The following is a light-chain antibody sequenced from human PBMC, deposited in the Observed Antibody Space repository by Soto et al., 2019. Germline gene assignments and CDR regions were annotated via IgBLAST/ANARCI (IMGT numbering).Light chain of an antibody. V-gene: IGKV3-11*01. J-gene: IGKJ5*01. CDR2: DVC. CDR3: HQRYNWPWVT. CDR1: QSFSNS. Sequence: EIVLTQSPATLSLSPGERVTLSCRASQSFSNSFALSQQKPGPPPRPLIYDVCNRATGIPARFSCSGSGTDFTLTITSLEPEDFAVYICHQRYNWPWVTFGQGTRLEIK.